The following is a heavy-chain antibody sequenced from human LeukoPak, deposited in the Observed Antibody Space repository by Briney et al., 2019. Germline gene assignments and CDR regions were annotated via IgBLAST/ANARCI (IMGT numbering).Heavy chain of an antibody. CDR1: GGSFSGYY. CDR2: IYYSGSA. Sequence: SETLSLTCAVYGGSFSGYYWGWIRQPPGKGLEWIGSIYYSGSAYYNPSLKSRVTISVDTSKNQFSLKLSSVTAADTAVYYCARDPSGGDRPEDWFDPWGQGTLVTVSS. CDR3: ARDPSGGDRPEDWFDP. V-gene: IGHV4-34*01. J-gene: IGHJ5*02.